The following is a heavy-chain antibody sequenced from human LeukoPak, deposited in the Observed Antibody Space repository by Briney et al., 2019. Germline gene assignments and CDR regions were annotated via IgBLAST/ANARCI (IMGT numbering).Heavy chain of an antibody. J-gene: IGHJ4*02. V-gene: IGHV1-18*01. CDR3: ARGRGYSGYDSSQLWYY. Sequence: ASVKVSCKASGYTFTSYGISWVRQAPGQGLEWMGWISAYNGNTNYAQKLQGRVTMTTDTSTSTAYMELRSLRSDDTAVYYCARGRGYSGYDSSQLWYYWGQGTLVTVSS. CDR2: ISAYNGNT. D-gene: IGHD5-12*01. CDR1: GYTFTSYG.